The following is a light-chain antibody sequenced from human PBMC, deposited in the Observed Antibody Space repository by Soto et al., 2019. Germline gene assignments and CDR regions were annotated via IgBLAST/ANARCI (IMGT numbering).Light chain of an antibody. J-gene: IGLJ2*01. V-gene: IGLV2-23*01. Sequence: QSALTQPASVSGSPGQSITISCTGTSSDVGSYNLVSWYQQHPGKAPKLMIYEGSKRPSGVSNRFSGSKSGNTASLTISGLQAEDEADYYCCSYAGSSTVVFGGETKLTV. CDR1: SSDVGSYNL. CDR2: EGS. CDR3: CSYAGSSTVV.